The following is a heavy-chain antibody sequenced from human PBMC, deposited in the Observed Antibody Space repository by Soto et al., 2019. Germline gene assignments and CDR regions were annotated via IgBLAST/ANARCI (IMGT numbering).Heavy chain of an antibody. CDR2: IYYSGST. CDR3: DSQNGNQSPLFDY. CDR1: GGSISSGDYY. Sequence: TLSLTCTVSGGSISSGDYYWSWIRQPPGKGLEWIGYIYYSGSTYYNPSLKSRVTISVDTSKNQFSLRLSSVTAADTAVYYCDSQNGNQSPLFDYWGQGTLVTVSS. V-gene: IGHV4-30-4*01. D-gene: IGHD1-1*01. J-gene: IGHJ4*02.